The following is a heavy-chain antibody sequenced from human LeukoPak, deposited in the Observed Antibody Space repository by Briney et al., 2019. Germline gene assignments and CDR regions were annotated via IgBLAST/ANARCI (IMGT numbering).Heavy chain of an antibody. J-gene: IGHJ3*02. CDR2: INHSGST. CDR3: ARGPGPNLYYYRRAEHAFDI. CDR1: GGSFSGYY. Sequence: SETLSLTCAVYGGSFSGYYWSWIRLPPGKGLEWIGEINHSGSTNYNPSLKSRVTISVDTSKNQFSLKLSSVTAADTAVYYCARGPGPNLYYYRRAEHAFDIWGQGTMVTVSS. D-gene: IGHD3-10*01. V-gene: IGHV4-34*01.